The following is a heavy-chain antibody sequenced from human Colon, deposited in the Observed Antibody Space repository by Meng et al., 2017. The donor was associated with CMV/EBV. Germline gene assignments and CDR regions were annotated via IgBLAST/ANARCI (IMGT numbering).Heavy chain of an antibody. Sequence: GESLKISCAASGFIFGDYDMHWVRQAPGKGLEWMTFIRYDGNKKYSVDSVKGRFTISRDNSKSTLHLQMNSLRAEDTAVYYCAKVEDGPIAARGHPPRAWGQGTLVTVSS. V-gene: IGHV3-30*02. CDR2: IRYDGNKK. J-gene: IGHJ5*02. CDR3: AKVEDGPIAARGHPPRA. D-gene: IGHD6-6*01. CDR1: GFIFGDYD.